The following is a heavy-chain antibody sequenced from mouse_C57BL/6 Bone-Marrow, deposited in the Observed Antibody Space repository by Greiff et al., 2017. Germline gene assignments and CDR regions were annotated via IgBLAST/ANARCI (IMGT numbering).Heavy chain of an antibody. CDR1: GYTFTDYE. CDR2: IDPETGGT. CDR3: TRGENGYEDY. J-gene: IGHJ2*01. V-gene: IGHV1-15*01. D-gene: IGHD2-2*01. Sequence: VQLQESGAELVRPGASVTLSCKASGYTFTDYEMHWVKQTPVHGLEWIGAIDPETGGTAYNQKFKGKAILTADKSSSTAYMELRSLTSEDSAVYYCTRGENGYEDYWGQGTTLTVSS.